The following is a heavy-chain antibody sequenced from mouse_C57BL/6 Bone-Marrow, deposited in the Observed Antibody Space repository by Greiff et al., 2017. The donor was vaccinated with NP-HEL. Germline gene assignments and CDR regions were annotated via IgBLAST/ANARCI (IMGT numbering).Heavy chain of an antibody. CDR2: IYPRDGST. J-gene: IGHJ1*03. D-gene: IGHD1-1*01. CDR1: GYTFTDHT. CDR3: ARGIYYYGGYFDV. V-gene: IGHV1-78*01. Sequence: VKLVESDAELVKPGASVKISCKVSGYTFTDHTIHWMKQRPEQGLEWIGYIYPRDGSTKYNEKFKGKATLTADKSSSTAYMQLNSLTSEDSAVYFCARGIYYYGGYFDVWGTGTTVTVSS.